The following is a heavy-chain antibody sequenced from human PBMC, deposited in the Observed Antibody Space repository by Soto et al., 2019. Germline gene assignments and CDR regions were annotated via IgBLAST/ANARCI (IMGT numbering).Heavy chain of an antibody. CDR1: GFTFSSFA. J-gene: IGHJ4*02. D-gene: IGHD5-18*01. CDR2: MSGSDGRT. Sequence: PGGSLRLSCAASGFTFSSFAMSWVRQAPGKGLEWVSAMSGSDGRTFYADSAKGRFTISRDNSKNTLYLQMHSLRPGDTAVYYCAKDRLDIVMVFDSWGQGTLVTVSS. CDR3: AKDRLDIVMVFDS. V-gene: IGHV3-23*01.